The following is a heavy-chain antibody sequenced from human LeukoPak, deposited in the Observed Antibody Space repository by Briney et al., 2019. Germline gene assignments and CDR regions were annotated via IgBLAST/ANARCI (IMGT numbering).Heavy chain of an antibody. V-gene: IGHV3-53*01. CDR2: IYPGGAV. J-gene: IGHJ3*02. Sequence: GGSLRLSCAASEFTVTTNYMSWVRQAPGKGLQWVSVIYPGGAVYYADSVKGRFIISRDNSKNTLSLQINSLTADDTAVYYCVRGPRNYDDSGFHYGVFDIWGQGTVVTVSS. CDR1: EFTVTTNY. CDR3: VRGPRNYDDSGFHYGVFDI. D-gene: IGHD4/OR15-4a*01.